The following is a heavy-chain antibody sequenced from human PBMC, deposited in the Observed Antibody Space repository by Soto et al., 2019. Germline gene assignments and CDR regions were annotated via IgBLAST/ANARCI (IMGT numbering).Heavy chain of an antibody. V-gene: IGHV3-7*01. D-gene: IGHD3-9*01. Sequence: EVQLVESGGGLVQTGGSLRLSCAASGFTFSNYWMTWVRQAPGKGLEWVANIKQDGSENYYVDSVKGRFTISRDNAKNXRXLXLNSLKADDTAVYYCARDVILRSFDWFPPVATIQDYWGQGTLVTVSS. CDR2: IKQDGSEN. CDR1: GFTFSNYW. J-gene: IGHJ4*02. CDR3: ARDVILRSFDWFPPVATIQDY.